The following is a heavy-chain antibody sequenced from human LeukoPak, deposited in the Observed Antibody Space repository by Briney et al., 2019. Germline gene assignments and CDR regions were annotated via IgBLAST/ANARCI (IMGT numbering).Heavy chain of an antibody. CDR3: AKSGYNRFDY. CDR2: ISGRDGST. J-gene: IGHJ4*02. Sequence: PGGSLRLSCAASGFSFSSYAMSWVRQAPGKGLEWVSNISGRDGSTYHADSVKGRFTISRDNSKNTLYLQMNSLRAEDTAVYYCAKSGYNRFDYWGQGTLVTVSS. D-gene: IGHD5-24*01. CDR1: GFSFSSYA. V-gene: IGHV3-23*01.